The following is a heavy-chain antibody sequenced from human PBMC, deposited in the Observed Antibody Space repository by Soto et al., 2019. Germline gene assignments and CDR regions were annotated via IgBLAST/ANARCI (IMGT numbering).Heavy chain of an antibody. CDR1: GYSFTSYW. V-gene: IGHV5-51*01. D-gene: IGHD3-22*01. Sequence: GESLKISCKGSGYSFTSYWIGWVRQMPGKGLEWMGIIYPGDSDTRYSPSFQGQVTISADKSISTAYLQWSSLQASDTAMYYCASRPSGVDYYDSSGYFYWGQGTLVTVSS. CDR3: ASRPSGVDYYDSSGYFY. J-gene: IGHJ4*02. CDR2: IYPGDSDT.